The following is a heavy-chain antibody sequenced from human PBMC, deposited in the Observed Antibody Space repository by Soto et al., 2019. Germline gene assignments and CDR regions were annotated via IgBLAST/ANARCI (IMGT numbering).Heavy chain of an antibody. J-gene: IGHJ5*02. CDR2: ISSSSSTI. D-gene: IGHD6-13*01. CDR3: ARDGSGSSSWYTILNNWFDP. Sequence: GGSLRLSCAASGFTFSSYSMNWVRQAPGKGLEWVSYISSSSSTIYYADSVKGRFTISRDNAKNSLYLQMNSLRAEDTAVYYCARDGSGSSSWYTILNNWFDPWGQGTLVTVSS. CDR1: GFTFSSYS. V-gene: IGHV3-48*01.